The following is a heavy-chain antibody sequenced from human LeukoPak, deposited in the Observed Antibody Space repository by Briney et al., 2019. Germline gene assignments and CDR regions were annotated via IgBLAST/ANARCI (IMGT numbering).Heavy chain of an antibody. J-gene: IGHJ5*01. CDR1: GFSLSTFN. CDR2: ISGTGSV. CDR3: ARDLPGSSWYALDS. Sequence: GGSLRLSCAASGFSLSTFNMNWVRQAPGKGLEWVSCISGTGSVYYAAPVRGRFTISRDNAGNSLFLQLSSLRTEDTAVYFCARDLPGSSWYALDSWGQGTLVTVSS. D-gene: IGHD6-13*01. V-gene: IGHV3-69-1*01.